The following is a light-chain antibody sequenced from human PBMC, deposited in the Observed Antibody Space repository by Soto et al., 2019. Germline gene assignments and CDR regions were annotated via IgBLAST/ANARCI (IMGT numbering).Light chain of an antibody. CDR1: SSDVGNYEL. Sequence: QSALTQPASVSGSPGQSITISCIGTSSDVGNYELVSWYQQLPGKAPKLIIYEVTKRPSGVPNRFSGSKSGNTASLTISGLLAEDEADYHCCSFAGGSTYLVFGGGTKVTVL. CDR2: EVT. J-gene: IGLJ2*01. V-gene: IGLV2-23*02. CDR3: CSFAGGSTYLV.